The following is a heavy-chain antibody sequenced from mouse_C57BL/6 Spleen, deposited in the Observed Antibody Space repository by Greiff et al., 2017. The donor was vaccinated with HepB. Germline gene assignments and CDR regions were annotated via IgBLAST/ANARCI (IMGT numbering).Heavy chain of an antibody. CDR1: GFTFTDYY. J-gene: IGHJ1*03. V-gene: IGHV7-3*01. D-gene: IGHD2-3*01. Sequence: VQLVESGGGLVQPGGSLSLSCAASGFTFTDYYMSWVRQPPGKALEWLGFIRNKANGYTTEYSASVKGRFTISRDNSQSLLYLQMNALRAEDSATYYCARSRGSYDGYYVWYFDVWGTGTTVTVSS. CDR3: ARSRGSYDGYYVWYFDV. CDR2: IRNKANGYTT.